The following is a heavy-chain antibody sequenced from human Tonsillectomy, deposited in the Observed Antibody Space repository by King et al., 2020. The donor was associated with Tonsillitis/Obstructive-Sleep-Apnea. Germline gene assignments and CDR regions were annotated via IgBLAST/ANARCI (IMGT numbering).Heavy chain of an antibody. CDR3: ARDPRVAVAGSFDY. CDR2: INTNIWNP. J-gene: IGHJ4*02. D-gene: IGHD6-19*01. V-gene: IGHV7-4-1*02. Sequence: VQLVQSGSELKKPGASVKVSCKASGYTFTSYAMNLVRQAPGQGLEWMGWINTNIWNPTYAQGFTGRFVFSLDTSVSTAYLQINGLKAEDTALYYCARDPRVAVAGSFDYWGQGTLVTVSS. CDR1: GYTFTSYA.